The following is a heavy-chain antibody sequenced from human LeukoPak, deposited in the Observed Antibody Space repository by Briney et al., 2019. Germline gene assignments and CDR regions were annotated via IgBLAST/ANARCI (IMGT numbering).Heavy chain of an antibody. J-gene: IGHJ4*02. CDR1: GFTFSSYG. Sequence: GGSLRLSCAASGFTFSSYGMHWVRQAPGKGLEWVAVISYDGSNKYYADSVKGRFTISRDNSKNTLYLQMNSLRAEDTAVYYCAKGGIAVAGPPSPPPDYWGQGTLVTVSS. V-gene: IGHV3-30*18. CDR2: ISYDGSNK. D-gene: IGHD6-19*01. CDR3: AKGGIAVAGPPSPPPDY.